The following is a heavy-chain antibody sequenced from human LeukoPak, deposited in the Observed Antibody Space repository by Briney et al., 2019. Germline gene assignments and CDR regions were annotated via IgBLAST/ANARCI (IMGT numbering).Heavy chain of an antibody. J-gene: IGHJ5*02. CDR3: AKPYPVIAAAGTGWFDP. CDR2: ISGSGGST. V-gene: IGHV3-23*01. CDR1: GFTFSSYA. Sequence: GGSLRLSCAASGFTFSSYAMSWVRQAPGKGLERVSAISGSGGSTYYADSVKGRFTISRDNSKNTLYLQMNSLRAEDTAVYYCAKPYPVIAAAGTGWFDPWGQGTLVTVSS. D-gene: IGHD6-13*01.